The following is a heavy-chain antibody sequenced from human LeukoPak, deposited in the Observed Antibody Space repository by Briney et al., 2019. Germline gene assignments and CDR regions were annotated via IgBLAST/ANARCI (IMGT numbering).Heavy chain of an antibody. V-gene: IGHV3-53*01. D-gene: IGHD2-2*01. CDR1: VFTLSSKY. Sequence: PGGSLRLSCASSVFTLSSKYMSWVRQAPGRGLECVSVIYSGGSTYYADSVKGRFTISRDNSKNTLYLQMNSLRAEDTAVYYCARGCSSTSCYGFDYWGQGTLVTVSS. J-gene: IGHJ4*02. CDR3: ARGCSSTSCYGFDY. CDR2: IYSGGST.